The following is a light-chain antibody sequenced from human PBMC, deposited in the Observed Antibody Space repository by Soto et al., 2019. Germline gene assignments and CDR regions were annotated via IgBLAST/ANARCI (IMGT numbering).Light chain of an antibody. Sequence: QSVLTQPASVSGSPGQSITISCTGTSGDVGAYNYVSWYQQHPGKAPKLMIYDVSNRPSGVSNRFSGSKSGNTASLTISGLQLEDEADYYCRSYTSTSTRVFGTGTKLTVL. J-gene: IGLJ1*01. CDR1: SGDVGAYNY. V-gene: IGLV2-14*01. CDR3: RSYTSTSTRV. CDR2: DVS.